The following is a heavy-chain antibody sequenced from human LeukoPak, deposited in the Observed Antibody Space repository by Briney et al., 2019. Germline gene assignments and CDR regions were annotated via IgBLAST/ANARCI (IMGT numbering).Heavy chain of an antibody. J-gene: IGHJ4*02. CDR3: ATRNYDFWCGYSFDY. V-gene: IGHV4-39*01. Sequence: SETLSLTCTVSGGSISSSSYYWGWIRQPPGKGLEWIGSIYYSGSTYYNPSLKSRVTISVDTSKNQFSLKLSSVTAADTAVYYCATRNYDFWCGYSFDYWGQGTLVTVSS. CDR2: IYYSGST. CDR1: GGSISSSSYY. D-gene: IGHD3-3*01.